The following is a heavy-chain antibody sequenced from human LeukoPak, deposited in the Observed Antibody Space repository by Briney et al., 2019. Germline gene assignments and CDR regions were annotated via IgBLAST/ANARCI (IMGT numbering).Heavy chain of an antibody. D-gene: IGHD3-22*01. CDR3: AKAGDRNYFDY. CDR1: GFTFSTYA. Sequence: GGSLRLSCAASGFTFSTYALHCVRQAPGKGLEWVSGISPTGDGAYYADSVKGRFTISRDNSKNTLYVHMNSLRAEDTAVYYCAKAGDRNYFDYWGQGALVTVSS. J-gene: IGHJ4*02. V-gene: IGHV3-23*01. CDR2: ISPTGDGA.